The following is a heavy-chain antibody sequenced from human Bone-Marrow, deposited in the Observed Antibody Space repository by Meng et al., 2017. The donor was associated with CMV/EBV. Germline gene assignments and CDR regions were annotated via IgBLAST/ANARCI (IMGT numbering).Heavy chain of an antibody. CDR1: GYTFTGYY. J-gene: IGHJ3*02. D-gene: IGHD2-2*01. CDR2: IIPIFGTA. Sequence: SVKVSCKASGYTFTGYYMHWVRQAPGQGLEWMGGIIPIFGTANYAQKFQGRVTITTDESTSTAYMELSSLRSEDTAVYYCASSVGRLGYCSSTSCNDAFDIWGQGAMVTVSS. V-gene: IGHV1-69*05. CDR3: ASSVGRLGYCSSTSCNDAFDI.